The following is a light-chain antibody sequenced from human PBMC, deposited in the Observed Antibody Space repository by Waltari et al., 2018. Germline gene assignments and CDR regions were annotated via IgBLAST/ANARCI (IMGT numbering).Light chain of an antibody. CDR3: QMNVRLPVT. J-gene: IGKJ1*01. CDR1: QSIGTY. V-gene: IGKV3-20*01. CDR2: GAS. Sequence: GLRQRQGTVYVKPVGCGVVSCRASQSIGTYLVWYQQKPGQAPRLLIFGASNRATGIPERCNGSGSGSDFSLTISRLEPEDFAVYYCQMNVRLPVTFGQGTRVEIK.